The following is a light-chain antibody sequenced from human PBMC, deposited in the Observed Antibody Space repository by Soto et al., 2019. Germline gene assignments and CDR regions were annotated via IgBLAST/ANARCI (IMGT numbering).Light chain of an antibody. J-gene: IGKJ1*01. Sequence: DIQMTQSPSPLPASVGDRVTIACRATLSISSWLAWYQQKPGKAPKLLIFKASRLESGVPSRFSGSGSGTDFALTISSLQSDDFATYYCQQYNTYPWTFGPGTKVEV. V-gene: IGKV1-5*03. CDR1: LSISSW. CDR3: QQYNTYPWT. CDR2: KAS.